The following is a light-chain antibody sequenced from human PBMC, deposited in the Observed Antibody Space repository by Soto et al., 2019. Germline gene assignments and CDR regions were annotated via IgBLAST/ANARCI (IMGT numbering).Light chain of an antibody. V-gene: IGKV1-17*01. CDR2: AAS. CDR1: QDIRND. J-gene: IGKJ1*01. CDR3: LQNHSLPPT. Sequence: DIQMTQSPSSLSASVGDGVTVTCRASQDIRNDLGWYQQKPGKAPKRLIYAASSLQSGVPSRFSGSGSETEFTLTISSLEPEDSATYYCLQNHSLPPTFGQGTKVEIK.